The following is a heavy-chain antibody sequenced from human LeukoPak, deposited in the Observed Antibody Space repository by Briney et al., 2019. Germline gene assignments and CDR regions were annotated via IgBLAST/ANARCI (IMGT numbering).Heavy chain of an antibody. CDR1: GGSISSYY. CDR2: IYHSGTT. J-gene: IGHJ4*02. Sequence: PSATLSLTCTVSGGSISSYYWSWIRQPPGKGLEWIGYIYHSGTTYYNPSLQSRVTMSVDTSKNQFSLKLSSVTAVDTAVYYCARKENVYYYFDYWGQGTLVTVSS. V-gene: IGHV4-59*12. D-gene: IGHD3-10*01. CDR3: ARKENVYYYFDY.